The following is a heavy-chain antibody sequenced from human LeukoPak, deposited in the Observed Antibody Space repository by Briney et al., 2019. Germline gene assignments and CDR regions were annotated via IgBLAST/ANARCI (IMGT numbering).Heavy chain of an antibody. D-gene: IGHD3-3*01. Sequence: PSETLSLTCAVYGGSFSGYYWSWIRQPPGKGLEWIGEINHSGSTNYNPSLKSRVTISVDTSKNRFSLKLSSVTAADTAVYYCARGRYYDFWSGYPNYYYYMDVWGKGTTVTASS. J-gene: IGHJ6*03. CDR2: INHSGST. CDR3: ARGRYYDFWSGYPNYYYYMDV. V-gene: IGHV4-34*01. CDR1: GGSFSGYY.